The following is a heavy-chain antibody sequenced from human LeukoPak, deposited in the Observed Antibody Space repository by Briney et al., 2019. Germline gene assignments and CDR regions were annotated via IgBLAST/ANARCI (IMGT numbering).Heavy chain of an antibody. J-gene: IGHJ4*02. Sequence: GRSLSLSCAASRFXFSSYGIHWVRQAPGKGLEWVAVTSYDGSNKYYADSVKGRFIISRDNSKNTLYLQMNSLRAEDAAVYYCAREMSSYKLHFDCWGQGTLVTVSS. CDR3: AREMSSYKLHFDC. CDR2: TSYDGSNK. V-gene: IGHV3-30*03. CDR1: RFXFSSYG. D-gene: IGHD5-24*01.